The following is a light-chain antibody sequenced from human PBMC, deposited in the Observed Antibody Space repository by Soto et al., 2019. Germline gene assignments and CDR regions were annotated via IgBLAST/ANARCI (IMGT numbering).Light chain of an antibody. V-gene: IGKV3-15*01. CDR2: DAS. Sequence: EILMTQSPSTLSLSPGEGVTLSCRAAQGVTNSVAWYQQKSGQAPRLLIYDASARASGVSARFSGSGSGTDFTLTISGLQAEDFAVYFCQQYIRRPLSFGQGTRLEIK. J-gene: IGKJ5*01. CDR3: QQYIRRPLS. CDR1: QGVTNS.